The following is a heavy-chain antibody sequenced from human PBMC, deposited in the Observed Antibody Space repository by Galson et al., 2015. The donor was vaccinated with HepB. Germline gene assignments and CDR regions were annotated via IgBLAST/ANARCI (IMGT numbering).Heavy chain of an antibody. V-gene: IGHV3-11*01. J-gene: IGHJ4*02. CDR3: AKSVAGPLRSDIDY. CDR2: ISGSDSTI. D-gene: IGHD6-19*01. CDR1: GFTFSDYY. Sequence: SLRLSCAASGFTFSDYYMSWVRQAPGTGLEWVSSISGSDSTIYYADSVKGRFTISRDNAKNSLHLQMNSQTVEDTAVYSCAKSVAGPLRSDIDYWGQGTLVTVSS.